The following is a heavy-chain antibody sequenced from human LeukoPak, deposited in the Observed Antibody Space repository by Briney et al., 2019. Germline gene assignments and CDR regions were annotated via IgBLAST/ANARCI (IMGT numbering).Heavy chain of an antibody. D-gene: IGHD1-26*01. J-gene: IGHJ3*02. V-gene: IGHV1-69*06. CDR1: GGTFSSYA. Sequence: SVKVSCKASGGTFSSYAISWVRQAPGQGLEWMGGIIPIFGTANYAQKFQGRVTITADKSTSTAYMELSSLRSEDTAVYYCARDKLLPVDAFDIWGQGTMVTVSS. CDR3: ARDKLLPVDAFDI. CDR2: IIPIFGTA.